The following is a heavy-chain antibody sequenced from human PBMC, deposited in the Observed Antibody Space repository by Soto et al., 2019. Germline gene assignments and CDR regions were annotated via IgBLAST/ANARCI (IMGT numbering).Heavy chain of an antibody. V-gene: IGHV3-53*01. CDR3: AKLGPYGSESYSFRYNWIDP. CDR1: GFSVSSSH. J-gene: IGHJ5*02. D-gene: IGHD3-10*01. Sequence: PGGSLRLSCAASGFSVSSSHMIWVRQAPGKGLEWVSVIYSGGATYYAVSEKGRFTISRDRSKNTVYLQMDGLRTEDTAVYHCAKLGPYGSESYSFRYNWIDPWGQGTLVTVS. CDR2: IYSGGAT.